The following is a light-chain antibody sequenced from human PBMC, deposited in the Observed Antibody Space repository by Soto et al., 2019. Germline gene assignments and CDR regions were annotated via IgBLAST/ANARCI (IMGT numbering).Light chain of an antibody. CDR2: DVS. CDR1: SSDVGGYNY. Sequence: QSALTQPRSVSGSPGQSVTISCTGTSSDVGGYNYVSWYQQHPGKAPKLMIYDVSKRPSGVPDRFSGSKSGNTASLTISGLQAEDEADYYCCSYAGSYTLYVFGNGTKVTVL. V-gene: IGLV2-11*01. CDR3: CSYAGSYTLYV. J-gene: IGLJ1*01.